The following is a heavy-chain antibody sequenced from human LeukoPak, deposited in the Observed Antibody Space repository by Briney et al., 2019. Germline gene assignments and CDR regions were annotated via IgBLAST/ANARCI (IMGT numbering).Heavy chain of an antibody. CDR1: GDSISSGDYY. CDR3: ARKPPLPFYVPDY. D-gene: IGHD3-16*01. J-gene: IGHJ4*02. V-gene: IGHV4-61*02. CDR2: ISSSGST. Sequence: SQTLSLTCTVSGDSISSGDYYWSWIRQPAGKGLEWIGRISSSGSTNYNPSLKSRVTISVDTSKNQFSLKLSSVTAADTAVYYCARKPPLPFYVPDYWGQGTLVTVSS.